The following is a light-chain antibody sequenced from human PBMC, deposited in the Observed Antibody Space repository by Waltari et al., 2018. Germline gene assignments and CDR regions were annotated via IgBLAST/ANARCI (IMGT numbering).Light chain of an antibody. CDR1: QSVSKY. CDR2: DVS. Sequence: IVLTQSPATLSLSPGERATLSCRASQSVSKYLAWYQQKPGQAPRLLIYDVSKRATGIPARFSGSGSVTDFTLTISSLEPEDFAVYYCQQRSNWLFGGGTKVEIK. CDR3: QQRSNWL. J-gene: IGKJ4*01. V-gene: IGKV3-11*01.